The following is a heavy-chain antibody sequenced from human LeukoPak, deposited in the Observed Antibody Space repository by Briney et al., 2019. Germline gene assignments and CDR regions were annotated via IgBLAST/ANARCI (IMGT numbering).Heavy chain of an antibody. CDR2: MNPNSGNT. CDR1: GYTFTSYD. Sequence: GASVKVSCKASGYTFTSYDINWVRQATGQGLEWMGWMNPNSGNTGYAQKFQGRVTITRNTSISTAYMELSSLRSEDTAVYYCARASLYDFWSGYYSLDYWGQGTLVTVSS. V-gene: IGHV1-8*03. J-gene: IGHJ4*02. D-gene: IGHD3-3*01. CDR3: ARASLYDFWSGYYSLDY.